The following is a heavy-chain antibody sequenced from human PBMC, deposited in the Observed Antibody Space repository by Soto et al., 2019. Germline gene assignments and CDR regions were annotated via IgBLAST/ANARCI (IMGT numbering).Heavy chain of an antibody. CDR3: ARTTLVVTARLQYYFDY. CDR1: GGSISSGGYS. V-gene: IGHV4-30-2*05. CDR2: MYHSGST. D-gene: IGHD2-21*02. Sequence: SETLSLTCAVSGGSISSGGYSWSWIRQPPGKGLEWIGYMYHSGSTYYNPSLKSRVTISVDTSKKQFSLKLRSVTAADTAVYYCARTTLVVTARLQYYFDYWGQGTLVTVSS. J-gene: IGHJ4*02.